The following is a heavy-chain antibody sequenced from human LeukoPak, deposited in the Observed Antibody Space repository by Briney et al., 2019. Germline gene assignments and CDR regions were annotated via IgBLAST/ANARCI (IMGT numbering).Heavy chain of an antibody. J-gene: IGHJ3*02. CDR2: IIPIFGTA. V-gene: IGHV1-69*01. Sequence: ASVKVSCKASGGTFSSYAISWVRQAPGQGLEWMGGIIPIFGTANYAQKFQGRVTITADESTSTAYMELSSLRSEDTAAYYCARGLRMEWLGDAFDIWGQGTMVTVSS. CDR1: GGTFSSYA. CDR3: ARGLRMEWLGDAFDI. D-gene: IGHD6-19*01.